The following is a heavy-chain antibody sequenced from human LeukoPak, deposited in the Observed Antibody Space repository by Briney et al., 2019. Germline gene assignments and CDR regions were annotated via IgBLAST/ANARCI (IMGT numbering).Heavy chain of an antibody. CDR3: AKSVTAYYNVGCDY. J-gene: IGHJ4*02. CDR2: IWYDGSPK. Sequence: GGSLRLSCAVSGFTFSSYAMHWVRQAPGKGLEWVAVIWYDGSPKYYPDSVKGRFTISRDNSKNTLYLQMNSLRAEDTAVYYCAKSVTAYYNVGCDYWGQGTLVTVSS. V-gene: IGHV3-33*06. CDR1: GFTFSSYA. D-gene: IGHD3-9*01.